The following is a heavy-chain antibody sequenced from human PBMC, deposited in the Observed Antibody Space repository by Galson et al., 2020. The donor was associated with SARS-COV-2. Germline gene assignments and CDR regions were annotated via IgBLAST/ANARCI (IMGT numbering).Heavy chain of an antibody. D-gene: IGHD3-3*01. CDR2: ISGSGGST. CDR1: GFTFSSYA. V-gene: IGHV3-23*01. Sequence: GGSLRLSCAASGFTFSSYAMSWVRQAPGKGLEWVSAISGSGGSTYYADSVKGRFTISRDNSKNTLYLQMNSLRAEDTAVYYCASYDFWSGYYQGGAFDIWGQGTMVTVSS. CDR3: ASYDFWSGYYQGGAFDI. J-gene: IGHJ3*02.